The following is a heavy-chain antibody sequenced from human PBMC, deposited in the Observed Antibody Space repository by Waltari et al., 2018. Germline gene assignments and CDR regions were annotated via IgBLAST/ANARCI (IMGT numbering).Heavy chain of an antibody. CDR1: GFTFSSYS. J-gene: IGHJ4*02. D-gene: IGHD6-19*01. V-gene: IGHV3-21*01. CDR2: IRCSSSYI. Sequence: EVQLVESGGGLVKPGGSLRLSCAASGFTFSSYSMNWVRQAPGKGLELVSSIRCSSSYIYYADSVKGRFTISRDNAKNSLYLQMNSLRAEDTAVYYCARGLGYSSGWYDYWGQGTLVTVSS. CDR3: ARGLGYSSGWYDY.